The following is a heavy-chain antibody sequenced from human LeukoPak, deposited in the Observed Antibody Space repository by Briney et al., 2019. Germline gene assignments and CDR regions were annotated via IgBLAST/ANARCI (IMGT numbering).Heavy chain of an antibody. V-gene: IGHV1-2*02. Sequence: ASVKLSCKASGFPFTDFYIHWGRQAPGQGLEWMGEINLRTGGTKYVQNLQGRVTMTRDTSITTAYVELSRLTSDDTAMYYCARDSASESHAYTFDYWGQEALVTVSS. CDR2: INLRTGGT. CDR3: ARDSASESHAYTFDY. CDR1: GFPFTDFY. J-gene: IGHJ4*02. D-gene: IGHD5-24*01.